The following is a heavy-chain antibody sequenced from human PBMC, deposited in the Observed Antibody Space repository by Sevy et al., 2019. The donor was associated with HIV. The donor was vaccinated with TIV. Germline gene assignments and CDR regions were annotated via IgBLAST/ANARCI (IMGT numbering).Heavy chain of an antibody. J-gene: IGHJ6*02. Sequence: GGSLRLSCAASGFILRNYVMHWVRQAPGKGLEWVAAVSFDGSDKFYADSVKGRFTISRVNSENRLYLQTNSLRAEDTAVYYCARDQAGPSDDYYYYYGMDLWGQGTTVTVSS. CDR3: ARDQAGPSDDYYYYYGMDL. CDR2: VSFDGSDK. CDR1: GFILRNYV. V-gene: IGHV3-30-3*01. D-gene: IGHD3-10*01.